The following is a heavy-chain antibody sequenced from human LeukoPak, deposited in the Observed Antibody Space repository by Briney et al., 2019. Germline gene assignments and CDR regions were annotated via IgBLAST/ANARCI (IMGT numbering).Heavy chain of an antibody. V-gene: IGHV3-23*01. D-gene: IGHD5-18*01. CDR1: GFTFNSYA. CDR2: ISGSGGST. CDR3: AKDVIKGSPLWVDYFDY. Sequence: GGSLRLSCATSGFTFNSYAVSWVRQAPGKGLEWVSGISGSGGSTYYADSVKGRFTVSRDNSKNTLYMQMNSLRVEDTAVYYCAKDVIKGSPLWVDYFDYWGQGTLVTVSS. J-gene: IGHJ4*02.